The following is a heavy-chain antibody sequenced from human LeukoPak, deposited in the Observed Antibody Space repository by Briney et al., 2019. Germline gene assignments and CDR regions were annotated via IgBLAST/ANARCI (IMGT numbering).Heavy chain of an antibody. CDR3: ARTSVAGTRYFDY. D-gene: IGHD6-19*01. J-gene: IGHJ4*02. CDR1: GFTVSSNY. Sequence: GGSLRLSCAASGFTVSSNYMSWVRQAPGKGLEWVSVIYSSGSTYYADSVKGRFTISRDNSKNTLYLQMNSLRAEDTAVYYCARTSVAGTRYFDYWGQGTLVTVSS. V-gene: IGHV3-66*01. CDR2: IYSSGST.